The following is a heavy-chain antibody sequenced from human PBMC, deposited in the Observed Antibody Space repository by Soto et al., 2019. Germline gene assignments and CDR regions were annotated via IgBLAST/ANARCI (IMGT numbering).Heavy chain of an antibody. Sequence: EVQLVESGGGLVQPGGSRRVSWAAPGLTFTIFAMNWVRQAPGKGLEWVSYISIGSGSIFYADSVKGRFTISRDDAKNSLYMQMNTLRDEDTAVYYCVRDDRWAFDFWGQGTMVTVSS. V-gene: IGHV3-48*02. CDR3: VRDDRWAFDF. J-gene: IGHJ3*01. D-gene: IGHD3-22*01. CDR2: ISIGSGSI. CDR1: GLTFTIFA.